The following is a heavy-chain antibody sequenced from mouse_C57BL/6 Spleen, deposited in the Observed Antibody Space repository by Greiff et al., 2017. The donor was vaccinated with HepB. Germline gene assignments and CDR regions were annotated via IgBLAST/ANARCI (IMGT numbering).Heavy chain of an antibody. Sequence: EVQRVESGPGLAKPSQTLSLTCSVTGYSITSDYWNWIRKFPGNKLEYMGYISYSGSTYYNPSLKSRISITRDTSKNQYYLQLNSVTTEDTATYYCARSPYYYGIAMDYWGQGTSVTVSS. CDR3: ARSPYYYGIAMDY. V-gene: IGHV3-8*01. D-gene: IGHD1-1*01. CDR1: GYSITSDY. J-gene: IGHJ4*01. CDR2: ISYSGST.